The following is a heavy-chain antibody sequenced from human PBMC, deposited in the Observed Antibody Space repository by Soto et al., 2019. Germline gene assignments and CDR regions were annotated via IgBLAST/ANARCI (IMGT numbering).Heavy chain of an antibody. CDR1: GYTFTDYY. V-gene: IGHV1-46*01. CDR2: INPTDGST. D-gene: IGHD3-16*01. Sequence: QVQLVQSGAEVKKPGASVKVSCTASGYTFTDYYIHWVRQAPGQGLEWMGIINPTDGSTSYPQKLQDRVTLTRDTYTSSVYMELSSLTSEDTAIYYCARDPRGTASRFDYWGQGTLVTVSS. J-gene: IGHJ4*02. CDR3: ARDPRGTASRFDY.